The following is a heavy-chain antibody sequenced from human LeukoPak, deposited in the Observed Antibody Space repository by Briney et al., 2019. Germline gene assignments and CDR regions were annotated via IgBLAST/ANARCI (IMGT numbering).Heavy chain of an antibody. Sequence: SEALSLTCTVSGGSTSSYYWSWIRQPPGKGLEWIGYIYYSGSTYYNPSLKSRVTISVDTSKNQFSLKLSSVTAADTAVYYCARKGAVAGTLGDAYYYGMDVWGQGTTVTVSS. CDR2: IYYSGST. D-gene: IGHD6-19*01. V-gene: IGHV4-59*06. CDR1: GGSTSSYY. CDR3: ARKGAVAGTLGDAYYYGMDV. J-gene: IGHJ6*02.